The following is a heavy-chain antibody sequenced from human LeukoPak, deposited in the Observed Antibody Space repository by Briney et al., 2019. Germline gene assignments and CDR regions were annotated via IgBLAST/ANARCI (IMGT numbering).Heavy chain of an antibody. CDR2: ISSSSNYI. V-gene: IGHV3-21*01. CDR1: GFTFSSYA. Sequence: PGGSLRLSCAASGFTFSSYAMSWVRQAPGKGLEWVSSISSSSNYIYYADSVKGRFTISRDNAKNSLYRQMNSLRAEDTAIYYCARSSGWYHRGPDYYYYYMDVWGKGTTVTVS. J-gene: IGHJ6*03. D-gene: IGHD6-19*01. CDR3: ARSSGWYHRGPDYYYYYMDV.